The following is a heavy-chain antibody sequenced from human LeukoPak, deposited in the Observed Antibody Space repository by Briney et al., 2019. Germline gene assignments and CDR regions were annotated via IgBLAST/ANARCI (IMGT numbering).Heavy chain of an antibody. Sequence: SSETLSLTCTVSGGSISSGGYYWSWIRQHPGKGLEWIGYIYYSGSTYYNPSLKSRVTISVDTSKNQFSLKLSPVTAADTAVYYCARGYCSGGSCYPVYYFDYWGQGTLVTVSS. CDR1: GGSISSGGYY. J-gene: IGHJ4*02. CDR2: IYYSGST. CDR3: ARGYCSGGSCYPVYYFDY. D-gene: IGHD2-15*01. V-gene: IGHV4-31*03.